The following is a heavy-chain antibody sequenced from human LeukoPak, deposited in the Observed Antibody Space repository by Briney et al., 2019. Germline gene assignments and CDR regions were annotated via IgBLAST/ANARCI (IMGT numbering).Heavy chain of an antibody. CDR1: GFTFSNAW. V-gene: IGHV3-15*01. Sequence: GGSLRLSCAASGFTFSNAWLSWVRQAPGKGLEWVGRIKSKTDGGTTDYAAPVKGRFTISRDDSKNTLYLQMNSLKTEDTAVYYCTTGPTRSRVWDPYSGYDYSFDYWGQGTLVTVSS. CDR2: IKSKTDGGTT. CDR3: TTGPTRSRVWDPYSGYDYSFDY. D-gene: IGHD5-12*01. J-gene: IGHJ4*02.